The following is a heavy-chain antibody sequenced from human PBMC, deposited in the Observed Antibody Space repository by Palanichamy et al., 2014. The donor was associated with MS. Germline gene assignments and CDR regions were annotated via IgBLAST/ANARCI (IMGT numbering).Heavy chain of an antibody. CDR3: AKDHCTTGNCYGNWFDP. CDR1: GFTFSTHA. D-gene: IGHD3-16*01. CDR2: LNGDGGAT. J-gene: IGHJ5*02. V-gene: IGHV3-23*01. Sequence: EVQLLESGGGLVQPGGSLRLSCAASGFTFSTHAMSWVRQSPGEGLEWVSALNGDGGATFYAESVKGRFTISRDNSKNTLYLQMTGLRAEDTAIYYCAKDHCTTGNCYGNWFDPWGQGTLVTVSS.